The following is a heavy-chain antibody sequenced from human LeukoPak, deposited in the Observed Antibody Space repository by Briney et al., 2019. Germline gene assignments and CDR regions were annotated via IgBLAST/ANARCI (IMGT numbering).Heavy chain of an antibody. CDR3: ARMLIYSSVQSGGYFDY. D-gene: IGHD6-19*01. V-gene: IGHV3-9*01. Sequence: GRSLRLSCAASGFTFDDYAIHWVRQAPGKGLAWVSGISWNSGSIAYADSVKGRFTISRDNAKNSLYLQMNSLRPEDTAVYYCARMLIYSSVQSGGYFDYWGQGTLVTVSS. CDR2: ISWNSGSI. J-gene: IGHJ4*02. CDR1: GFTFDDYA.